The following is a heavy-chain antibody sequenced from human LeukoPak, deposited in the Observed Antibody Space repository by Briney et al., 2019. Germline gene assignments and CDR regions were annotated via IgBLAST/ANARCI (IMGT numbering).Heavy chain of an antibody. CDR1: GDSISSSNYY. CDR3: ATSYGGHGNVFDY. J-gene: IGHJ4*02. Sequence: SSEALSLTCTVSGDSISSSNYYWGWIRQPPGKGLEWIGNVYYSGSTFYNPSLKSRVTISVDTSKNQFSLKLGSVTAADTAVYYCATSYGGHGNVFDYWGQGTLVTVSS. V-gene: IGHV4-39*01. D-gene: IGHD4-23*01. CDR2: VYYSGST.